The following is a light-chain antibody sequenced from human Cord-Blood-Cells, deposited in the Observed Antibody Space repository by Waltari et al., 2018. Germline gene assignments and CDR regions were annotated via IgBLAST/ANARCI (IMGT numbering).Light chain of an antibody. Sequence: DIVMTQSPDYMAVSLGERATINCKSRQSVLYSSNNKNYLAWYQQKPGQPPKLLIYWASTRESGVPDRFSGSGSGTDFTLTISSLQAEDVAVYYCQQYYRTPLTFGGGTKVEIK. CDR2: WAS. CDR3: QQYYRTPLT. J-gene: IGKJ4*01. CDR1: QSVLYSSNNKNY. V-gene: IGKV4-1*01.